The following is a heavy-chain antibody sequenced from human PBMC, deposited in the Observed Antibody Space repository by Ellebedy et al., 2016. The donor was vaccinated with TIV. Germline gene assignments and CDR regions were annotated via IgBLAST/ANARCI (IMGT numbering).Heavy chain of an antibody. CDR3: ARPRSYYDSSGYWPFAFDI. CDR2: INTNTGNP. J-gene: IGHJ3*02. V-gene: IGHV7-4-1*02. Sequence: ASVKVSCKASGYTFNSYAMNWVRQAPGQGLEWMGWINTNTGNPTYAQGFTGRFVFSLDTSVSTAYLQISSLKAEDTAVYYCARPRSYYDSSGYWPFAFDIWGQGTMVTVSS. D-gene: IGHD3-22*01. CDR1: GYTFNSYA.